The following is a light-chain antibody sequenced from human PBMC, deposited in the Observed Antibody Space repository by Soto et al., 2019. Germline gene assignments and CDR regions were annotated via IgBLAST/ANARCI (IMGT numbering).Light chain of an antibody. CDR1: SSDVGGYKF. CDR2: DVS. V-gene: IGLV2-11*01. CDR3: CSYAGSYTYV. Sequence: HSDLTQPRSVSVSPGQSVTISCTGTSSDVGGYKFVSWYQQHPGKAPKLMIYDVSKRPSGVPDRFSGSKSGNTASLTISGLQAEDEADYYCCSYAGSYTYVFGTGTKVTVL. J-gene: IGLJ1*01.